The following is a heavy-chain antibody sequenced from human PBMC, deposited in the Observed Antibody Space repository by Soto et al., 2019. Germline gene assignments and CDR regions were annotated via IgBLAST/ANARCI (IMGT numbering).Heavy chain of an antibody. CDR2: ISSSGSTI. J-gene: IGHJ6*02. V-gene: IGHV3-48*03. CDR1: GFTFSSYE. Sequence: PGGSLRLSCATSGFTFSSYEMNWVRQAPGKGLEWVSYISSSGSTIYYADSVKGRFTISRDNAKNSLYLQMDSLRAEDTAVYYCARDQEAGSFFPYYPGMDVWGQGTTVNVSS. D-gene: IGHD3-10*01. CDR3: ARDQEAGSFFPYYPGMDV.